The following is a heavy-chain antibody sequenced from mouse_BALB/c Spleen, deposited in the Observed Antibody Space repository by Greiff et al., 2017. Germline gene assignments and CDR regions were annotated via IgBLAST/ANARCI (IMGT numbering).Heavy chain of an antibody. CDR3: AIGTTVVGDYCDY. J-gene: IGHJ2*01. D-gene: IGHD1-1*01. Sequence: VQLQQSGAELMKPGASVKISCKATGYTFSSYWIEWVKQRPGHGLEWIGEILPGSGSTNYNEKFKGKATFTADTSSNTAYMQLSSLTSEDSAVYYCAIGTTVVGDYCDYWGQGTTLTVSS. V-gene: IGHV1-9*01. CDR1: GYTFSSYW. CDR2: ILPGSGST.